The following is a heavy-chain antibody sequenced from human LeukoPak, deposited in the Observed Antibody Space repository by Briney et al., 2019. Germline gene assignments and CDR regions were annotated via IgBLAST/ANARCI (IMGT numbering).Heavy chain of an antibody. Sequence: PGGSLRLSCAASGFTFSSYGMHWVRQAPGKGLGWVAVISYDGSNKYYADSVKGRFTISRDNSKNTLYLQMNSLRAEDTAVYYCAKDLYDILTGIFLGIDYWGQGTLVTVSS. CDR3: AKDLYDILTGIFLGIDY. J-gene: IGHJ4*02. D-gene: IGHD3-9*01. CDR2: ISYDGSNK. V-gene: IGHV3-30*18. CDR1: GFTFSSYG.